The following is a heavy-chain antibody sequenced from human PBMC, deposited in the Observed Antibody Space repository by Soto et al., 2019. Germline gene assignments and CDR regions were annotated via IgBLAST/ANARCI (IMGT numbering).Heavy chain of an antibody. J-gene: IGHJ1*01. CDR1: GGSISSSTYY. Sequence: QLQLQESGPGLVKPSETLSLTCTVSGGSISSSTYYWGWIRQPPGKGLEWIGSIYYSGSTYYNPSLTSRVTISVDTSNIQFSLKLSSVTAADTAVYYCARQEGGRYYREYFQHWGQGTLVTVSS. D-gene: IGHD1-26*01. V-gene: IGHV4-39*01. CDR2: IYYSGST. CDR3: ARQEGGRYYREYFQH.